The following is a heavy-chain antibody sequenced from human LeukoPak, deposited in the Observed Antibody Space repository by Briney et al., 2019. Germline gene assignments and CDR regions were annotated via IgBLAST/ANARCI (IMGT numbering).Heavy chain of an antibody. J-gene: IGHJ4*02. CDR3: ARGFNRSYSGYDLATYYFDY. D-gene: IGHD5-12*01. V-gene: IGHV1-2*06. CDR1: GYTFTGYY. Sequence: ASVKVSCKASGYTFTGYYLHWVRQAPGQGLEWMGRINPNSGGTNYAQKFQGRVTMTRDTSITTAYMELSRLRSDDTAVYYCARGFNRSYSGYDLATYYFDYWGQGALVTVSS. CDR2: INPNSGGT.